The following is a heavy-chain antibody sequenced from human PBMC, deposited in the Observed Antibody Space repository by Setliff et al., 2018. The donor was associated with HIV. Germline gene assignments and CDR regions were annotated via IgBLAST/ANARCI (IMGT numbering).Heavy chain of an antibody. V-gene: IGHV3-53*01. CDR1: EFTVSTNY. CDR2: IYSGGST. D-gene: IGHD6-13*01. Sequence: GESPKISCAASEFTVSTNYMSWVRQAPVKGLEWVSLIYSGGSTYYTDSVKGRFTISRDNSKNTLYLQMNNLRAEDTAVYYCARAAKTPYSSSWSIPGAFDIWGQGTMVTVSS. J-gene: IGHJ3*02. CDR3: ARAAKTPYSSSWSIPGAFDI.